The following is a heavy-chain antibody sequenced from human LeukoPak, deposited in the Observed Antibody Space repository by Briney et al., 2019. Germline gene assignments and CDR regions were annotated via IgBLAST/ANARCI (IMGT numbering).Heavy chain of an antibody. V-gene: IGHV4-34*01. CDR2: INHSGST. D-gene: IGHD3-9*01. CDR3: ATLAGAGYYWNDWFDP. Sequence: SETLSLTCTVSGYSISTGYYWSWIRQPPGKGLEWIGEINHSGSTNYNPSLKSRVTISVDTSKNQFSLKLSSVTAADTAVYYCATLAGAGYYWNDWFDPWGQGTLVTVSS. J-gene: IGHJ5*02. CDR1: GYSISTGYY.